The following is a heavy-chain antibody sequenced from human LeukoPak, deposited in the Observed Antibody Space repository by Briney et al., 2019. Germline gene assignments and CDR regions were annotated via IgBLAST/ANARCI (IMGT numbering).Heavy chain of an antibody. J-gene: IGHJ6*02. D-gene: IGHD3-10*01. Sequence: SESLSLTCTVSGDSITSYYWSWIRQTPGKGLEWLGYFSYSGSNNYNPSLKSRVTISVDRSKNQFSLQLSSVTAADTAVYYCARSDYYGSGRGSFDVWGQGATVSVSS. CDR2: FSYSGSN. CDR1: GDSITSYY. V-gene: IGHV4-59*08. CDR3: ARSDYYGSGRGSFDV.